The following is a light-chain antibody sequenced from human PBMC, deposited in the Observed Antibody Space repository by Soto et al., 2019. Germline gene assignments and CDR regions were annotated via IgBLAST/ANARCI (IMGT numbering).Light chain of an antibody. CDR3: QQYGSSPAIT. CDR2: GVS. V-gene: IGKV3-20*01. Sequence: EIVLTQSPGTLSLSPGERATLSCRASQSVFSNYLAWYRQKPGQAPRLLIYGVSTRASGIPDRFSGSGSGTDFTLTISRLEPEDFAVYYCQQYGSSPAITFGGGTKVEIK. J-gene: IGKJ4*01. CDR1: QSVFSNY.